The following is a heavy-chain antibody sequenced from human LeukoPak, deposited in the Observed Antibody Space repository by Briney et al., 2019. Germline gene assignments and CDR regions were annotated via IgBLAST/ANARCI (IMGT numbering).Heavy chain of an antibody. D-gene: IGHD6-6*01. CDR3: AREEDSSSTFDI. V-gene: IGHV1-69*05. J-gene: IGHJ3*02. CDR2: IIPIFGTA. Sequence: SVKVSCKASGGTFSSYAISWVRQAPGQGLEWMGGIIPIFGTANYAQKFQGRVTITTDESTSTAYMELSSLRSEDTAVYYCAREEDSSSTFDIWGQGTMVTVSS. CDR1: GGTFSSYA.